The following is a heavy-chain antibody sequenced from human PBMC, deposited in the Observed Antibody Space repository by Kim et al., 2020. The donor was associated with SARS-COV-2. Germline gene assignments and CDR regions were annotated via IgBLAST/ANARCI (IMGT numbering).Heavy chain of an antibody. CDR1: GGSFSGYY. CDR2: INHSGST. Sequence: SETLSLTCAVYGGSFSGYYWSWIRQPPGKGLEWIGEINHSGSTNYNPSLKSRVTISVDTSKNQFSLKLSSVTAADTAVYYCARQSMGGPRYYYGSGSITTWFDPWGQGTLVTVSS. J-gene: IGHJ5*02. CDR3: ARQSMGGPRYYYGSGSITTWFDP. V-gene: IGHV4-34*01. D-gene: IGHD3-10*01.